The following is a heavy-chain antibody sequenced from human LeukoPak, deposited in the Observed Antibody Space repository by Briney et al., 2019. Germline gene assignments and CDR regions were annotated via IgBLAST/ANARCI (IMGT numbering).Heavy chain of an antibody. CDR2: ISGNADST. CDR3: ARDPVEGLFDGYYYGMDV. CDR1: GFTFSSYA. V-gene: IGHV3-23*01. Sequence: GGSLRLSCAASGFTFSSYAMSWVRQAPGRGLEWVSAISGNADSTYYADSVKGRFTISRDNAKNSLYLQMNSLRAEDTAVYYCARDPVEGLFDGYYYGMDVWGKGTTVTVSS. J-gene: IGHJ6*04. D-gene: IGHD3-3*01.